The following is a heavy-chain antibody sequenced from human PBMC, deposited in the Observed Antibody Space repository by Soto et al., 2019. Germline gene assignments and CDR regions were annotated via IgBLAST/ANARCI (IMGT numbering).Heavy chain of an antibody. CDR1: GGSISSGGYY. V-gene: IGHV4-31*03. Sequence: QVQLQESGPGLVKPSQTLSLTCTVSGGSISSGGYYWSWIRQHPGKGLEWIGYIYYSGSTYYNPSLKSRVTISVDTSKNQFSLKLSSVTAADTAVYYCARGTMPGAQDAFDIWGQGTMVTVSS. CDR2: IYYSGST. D-gene: IGHD2-2*01. J-gene: IGHJ3*02. CDR3: ARGTMPGAQDAFDI.